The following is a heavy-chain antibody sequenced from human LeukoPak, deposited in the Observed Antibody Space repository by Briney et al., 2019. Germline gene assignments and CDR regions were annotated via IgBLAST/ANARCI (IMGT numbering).Heavy chain of an antibody. CDR2: INHDGSST. CDR3: AKSGGGYSSGWFY. Sequence: GGSLRLSCATSGFTFTTFWMHWVRQAPGKGLVWVSRINHDGSSTNYADSVKGRFTISRDNSKNTLYLQMNSLRAEDTAVYYCAKSGGGYSSGWFYWGQGTLVTVSS. J-gene: IGHJ4*02. CDR1: GFTFTTFW. V-gene: IGHV3-74*01. D-gene: IGHD6-19*01.